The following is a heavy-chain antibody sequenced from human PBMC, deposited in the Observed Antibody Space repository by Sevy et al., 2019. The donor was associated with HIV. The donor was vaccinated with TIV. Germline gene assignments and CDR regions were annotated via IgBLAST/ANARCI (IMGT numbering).Heavy chain of an antibody. V-gene: IGHV3-30*18. CDR1: GFPFGSHS. Sequence: GGSLRLSCVGSGFPFGSHSMHWVRQAPGKGLEWVAVISYDGDNKYYADSVKGRFSISRDNSKNTLFLQMNSLRGDDTAVYYCAKDRRRGYSSGLDSWGQGTLVTVSS. CDR3: AKDRRRGYSSGLDS. CDR2: ISYDGDNK. J-gene: IGHJ5*01. D-gene: IGHD5-18*01.